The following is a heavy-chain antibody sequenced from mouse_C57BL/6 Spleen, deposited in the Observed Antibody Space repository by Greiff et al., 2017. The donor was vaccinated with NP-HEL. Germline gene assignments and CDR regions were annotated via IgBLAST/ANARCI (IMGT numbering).Heavy chain of an antibody. D-gene: IGHD1-1*02. CDR3: ARDGGNYLSWFAY. CDR2: ISYSGST. CDR1: GYSITSGYD. J-gene: IGHJ3*01. Sequence: VQLKESGPGMVKPSQSLSLTCTVTGYSITSGYDWHWIRHFPGNKLEWMGYISYSGSTNYNPSLKSRISITHDTSKNHFFLKLNSVTTEDTATYYCARDGGNYLSWFAYWGQGTLVTVSA. V-gene: IGHV3-1*01.